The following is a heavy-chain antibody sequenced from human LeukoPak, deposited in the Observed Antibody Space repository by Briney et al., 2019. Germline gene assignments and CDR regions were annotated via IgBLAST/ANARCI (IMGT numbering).Heavy chain of an antibody. J-gene: IGHJ6*03. CDR3: ARFAAGGSYYYYMDV. D-gene: IGHD6-25*01. CDR2: IGTSSTTI. Sequence: GGSLRLSCVASGFSFSDHWMNWVRQPPGKGLEWVSNIGTSSTTIYYADSVKGRFTISRDNAKNSLYLQMNSLRADDTAVYYCARFAAGGSYYYYMDVWGKGTTVTVSS. V-gene: IGHV3-48*01. CDR1: GFSFSDHW.